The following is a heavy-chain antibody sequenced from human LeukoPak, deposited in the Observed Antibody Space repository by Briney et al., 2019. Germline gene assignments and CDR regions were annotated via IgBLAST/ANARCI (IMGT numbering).Heavy chain of an antibody. Sequence: GGSLRLSCAASGFTLSTYGMSWVRQAPGKGLEWVSAMRDSVITYYADSVKGRFSISRDDSKNTVFLQMNSLRAEDTAVYYCAKYCRSTSCSHVSYYGMDVWGQGTTVTVSS. V-gene: IGHV3-23*01. J-gene: IGHJ6*02. CDR2: MRDSVIT. CDR3: AKYCRSTSCSHVSYYGMDV. D-gene: IGHD2-2*01. CDR1: GFTLSTYG.